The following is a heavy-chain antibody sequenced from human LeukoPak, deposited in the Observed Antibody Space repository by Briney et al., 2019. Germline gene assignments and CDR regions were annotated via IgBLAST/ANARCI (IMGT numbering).Heavy chain of an antibody. D-gene: IGHD4-23*01. CDR2: ISGNGVGT. V-gene: IGHV3-23*01. CDR3: AKRNGGNSGAFDY. Sequence: GGSLRLSCAASGFTFSSDAMSWVRQAPGKGLEWVSLISGNGVGTYYADSVKGRFTISRDNSKNTVYLQMNSLRAEDTAVYYCAKRNGGNSGAFDYWGQGTLVTVSS. J-gene: IGHJ4*02. CDR1: GFTFSSDA.